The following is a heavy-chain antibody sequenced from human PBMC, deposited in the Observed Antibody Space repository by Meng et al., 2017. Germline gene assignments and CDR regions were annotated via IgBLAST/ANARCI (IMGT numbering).Heavy chain of an antibody. CDR3: ARGYYGSGLFDP. Sequence: QGQLGQSGAEVKKPGAQVKVSCKASGYTFTSYDINWVRQATGQGLEWMGWMNPNSGNTCYAQKFQGRVTITRNTSISTAYMELSSLRSEDTAVYYCARGYYGSGLFDPWGQGTLVTVSS. CDR2: MNPNSGNT. D-gene: IGHD3-10*01. CDR1: GYTFTSYD. J-gene: IGHJ5*02. V-gene: IGHV1-8*03.